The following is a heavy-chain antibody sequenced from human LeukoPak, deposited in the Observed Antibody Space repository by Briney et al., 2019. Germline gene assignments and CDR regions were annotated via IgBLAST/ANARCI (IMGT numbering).Heavy chain of an antibody. V-gene: IGHV3-21*01. CDR1: GFTFSSYS. CDR2: ISSSSSYI. J-gene: IGHJ6*02. CDR3: ARDDIVVVPADYGMDV. Sequence: GGSLRLSCAASGFTFSSYSMNWVRQAPGKGLEWVSSISSSSSYIYYADSVKGRFTISRDNAKNSLYLQMNSLRAEDTAVYYCARDDIVVVPADYGMDVWGQGTTVTVSS. D-gene: IGHD2-2*01.